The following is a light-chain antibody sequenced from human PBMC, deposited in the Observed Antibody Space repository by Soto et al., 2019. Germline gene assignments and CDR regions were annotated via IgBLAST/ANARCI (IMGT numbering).Light chain of an antibody. V-gene: IGLV2-14*01. CDR2: EVS. CDR3: SSYTTSGTPYV. Sequence: QSVLTQPASVSGSPGQSITISCAGSNSDIGSYKYVSWFQQHPGKAPKLIISEVSDRPSGVSTRLSGSKSGNTASLTTSGLQPEDEADYYCSSYTTSGTPYVFGTGTKVTVL. CDR1: NSDIGSYKY. J-gene: IGLJ1*01.